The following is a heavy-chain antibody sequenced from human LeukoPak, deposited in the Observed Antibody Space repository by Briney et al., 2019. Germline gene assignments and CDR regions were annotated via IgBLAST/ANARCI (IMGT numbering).Heavy chain of an antibody. D-gene: IGHD6-13*01. V-gene: IGHV3-7*01. J-gene: IGHJ4*02. CDR2: IKQDGSEK. CDR1: GFTFSSYW. CDR3: ARELIAAAGTAAY. Sequence: GGSLRLSCAASGFTFSSYWMSWVRQAPGKGLEWVANIKQDGSEKYYVDSVKGRFTISRDNAKNSLYLQMNSLRAKDTAVYYCARELIAAAGTAAYWGQGTLVTVSS.